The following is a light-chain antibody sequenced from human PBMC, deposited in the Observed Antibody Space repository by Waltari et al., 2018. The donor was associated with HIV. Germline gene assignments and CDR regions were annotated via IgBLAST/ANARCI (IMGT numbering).Light chain of an antibody. Sequence: VLTQSPVTLSASPGERVTPSCRANQSVNSYLSWYQQKTGQAPRLLIYDASKKATGSPTRFIGTGSGTDFTLTISSLEPEDFAVYFCQQHSNWPLITFGPGSTVDV. CDR2: DAS. J-gene: IGKJ3*01. CDR3: QQHSNWPLIT. CDR1: QSVNSY. V-gene: IGKV3-11*01.